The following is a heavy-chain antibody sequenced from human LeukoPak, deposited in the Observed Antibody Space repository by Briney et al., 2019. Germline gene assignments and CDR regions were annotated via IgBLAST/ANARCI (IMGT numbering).Heavy chain of an antibody. V-gene: IGHV3-7*05. J-gene: IGHJ4*02. CDR2: IDQYGGQK. D-gene: IGHD3-10*01. Sequence: GGSLRLSRAASGFTFSVYWMTWVRQAPGKGLEWVATIDQYGGQKNYVESVKGRFTISRDNAENSLFLQMNSLRADDTAVYYCATEVWFRADSWGQGTLVTVSS. CDR1: GFTFSVYW. CDR3: ATEVWFRADS.